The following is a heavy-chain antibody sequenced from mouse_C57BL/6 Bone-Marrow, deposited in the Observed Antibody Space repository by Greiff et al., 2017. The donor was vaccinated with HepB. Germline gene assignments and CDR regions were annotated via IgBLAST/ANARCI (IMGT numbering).Heavy chain of an antibody. CDR3: ARRLYYYGSSYFDY. CDR2: INPGSGGT. J-gene: IGHJ2*01. CDR1: GYAFTNYL. D-gene: IGHD1-1*01. V-gene: IGHV1-54*01. Sequence: QAQLQQSGAELVRPGTSVKVSCKASGYAFTNYLIEWVKQRPGQGLEWIGVINPGSGGTNYNEKFKGKATLTADKSSSTAYMQLSSLTSEDSAVYFCARRLYYYGSSYFDYWGQGTTLTVSS.